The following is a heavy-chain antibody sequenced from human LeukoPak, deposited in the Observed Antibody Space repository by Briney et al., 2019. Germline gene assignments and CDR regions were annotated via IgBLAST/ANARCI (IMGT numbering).Heavy chain of an antibody. D-gene: IGHD1-14*01. V-gene: IGHV3-33*01. Sequence: GSLRPPWASSGFPFRKYGMHGVPQAPGKGMEGVAIIWHDGSSQYYADSIKGRFTISRDNSKNTLYLQMNSLRAEDTAAYYCARWGIIGHDAFDIWGQGTVVTVSS. CDR3: ARWGIIGHDAFDI. CDR2: IWHDGSSQ. J-gene: IGHJ3*02. CDR1: GFPFRKYG.